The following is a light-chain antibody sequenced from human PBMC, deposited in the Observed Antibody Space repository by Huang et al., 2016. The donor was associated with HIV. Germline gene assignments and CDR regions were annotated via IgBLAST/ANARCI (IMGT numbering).Light chain of an antibody. V-gene: IGKV3-15*01. CDR3: QQYNDWPPT. CDR1: QNVRNN. CDR2: GAS. J-gene: IGKJ2*01. Sequence: IVMTKSPDTLSVSPWERATLSCRASQNVRNNLAWYQPNPGQAPRLLIYGASTRATCVPVRFSGSGSGTEFALTSSSLTSEDFTLYYCQQYNDWPPTFGQGTKLEI.